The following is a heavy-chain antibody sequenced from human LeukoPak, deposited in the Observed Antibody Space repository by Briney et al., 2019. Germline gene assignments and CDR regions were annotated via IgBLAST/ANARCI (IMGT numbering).Heavy chain of an antibody. CDR1: GFTFSSYA. J-gene: IGHJ4*02. Sequence: PGRSLRLSCAASGFTFSSYAMHWVRQAPGKGLEWVAVISYDGSNKYYADSVKGRFTISRDNSKNTLYLQMNSLRAEDTAVYYCARASGPIVVVPAAMLLWGQGNLVTVSS. CDR3: ARASGPIVVVPAAMLL. V-gene: IGHV3-30-3*01. CDR2: ISYDGSNK. D-gene: IGHD2-2*01.